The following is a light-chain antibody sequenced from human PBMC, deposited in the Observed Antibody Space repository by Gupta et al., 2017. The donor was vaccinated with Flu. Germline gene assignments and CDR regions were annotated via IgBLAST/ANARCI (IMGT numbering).Light chain of an antibody. CDR2: DAS. Sequence: FLSVSEGVRDTITCRARQDIRSYLDLYLYKQRKAPHHLIYDASTSQRDGFSKCSGSGAGAESNFTISIRHQEDFEPYYCHQQNRNRPFFTFGHGTNVDIK. CDR1: QDIRSY. J-gene: IGKJ3*01. CDR3: HQQNRNRPFFT. V-gene: IGKV1-9*01.